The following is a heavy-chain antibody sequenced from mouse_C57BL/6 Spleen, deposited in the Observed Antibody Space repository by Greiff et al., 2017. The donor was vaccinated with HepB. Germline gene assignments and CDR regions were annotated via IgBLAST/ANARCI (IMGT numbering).Heavy chain of an antibody. Sequence: QVQLQQPGAELVKPGASVKLSCKASGYTFTSYWMHWVKQRPGRGLEWIGRIDPNSGGTKYNEKFKSKATLTVDKPSSTSYMQLSILTAEDSAVYYCAYYGNYGYYAMDYWGQGTSVTVSS. D-gene: IGHD2-1*01. V-gene: IGHV1-72*01. CDR1: GYTFTSYW. CDR2: IDPNSGGT. J-gene: IGHJ4*01. CDR3: AYYGNYGYYAMDY.